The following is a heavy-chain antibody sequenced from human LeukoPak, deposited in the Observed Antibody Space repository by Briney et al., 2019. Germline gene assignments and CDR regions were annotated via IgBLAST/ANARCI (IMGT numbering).Heavy chain of an antibody. Sequence: SETLSLTCTVSGGSISSYYWSWIRQPPGKGLEWIGYIYYSGSTNYNPSLKSRVTISVDTSKNQFSLKMSSVTAADTAVYYCARDGNYYDRSGYYFSAFDLWGQGTMVTVSS. CDR2: IYYSGST. J-gene: IGHJ3*01. V-gene: IGHV4-59*12. CDR1: GGSISSYY. CDR3: ARDGNYYDRSGYYFSAFDL. D-gene: IGHD3-22*01.